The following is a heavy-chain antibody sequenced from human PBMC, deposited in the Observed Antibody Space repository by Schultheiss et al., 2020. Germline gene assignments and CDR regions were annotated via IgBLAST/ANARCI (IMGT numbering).Heavy chain of an antibody. J-gene: IGHJ4*02. D-gene: IGHD2/OR15-2a*01. CDR3: ARGNFQYGSDVYFDY. Sequence: GGSLRLSCAAFGFTFRSYEMNWVRQAPGKGLEWVSYIGSSGSTTFYSDALKGRFTISRDNAKNTLYLQMNRLRAEDSGVYFCARGNFQYGSDVYFDYWGQGALVTVSS. V-gene: IGHV3-48*03. CDR1: GFTFRSYE. CDR2: IGSSGSTT.